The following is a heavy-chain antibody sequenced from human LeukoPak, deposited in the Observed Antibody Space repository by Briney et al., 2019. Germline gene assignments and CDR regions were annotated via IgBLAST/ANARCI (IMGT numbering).Heavy chain of an antibody. J-gene: IGHJ4*02. Sequence: GGSLRLSCAASGFTFSSYSMNWVRQAPGKGLEWVSSISAGGSSTYYADSVKGRFTTSRDNPKNTLYLQMNSLRAEDTAVYYCAKRERGSSGYHYFDSWGQGTLVTVSS. CDR1: GFTFSSYS. CDR3: AKRERGSSGYHYFDS. V-gene: IGHV3-23*01. CDR2: ISAGGSST. D-gene: IGHD3-22*01.